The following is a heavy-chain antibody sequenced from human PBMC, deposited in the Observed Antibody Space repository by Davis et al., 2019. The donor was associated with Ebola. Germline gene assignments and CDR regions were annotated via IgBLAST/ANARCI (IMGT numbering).Heavy chain of an antibody. D-gene: IGHD5-24*01. CDR2: IRSSTTAT. CDR1: GFTFSRHT. CDR3: ARRNSRDGYNFYFDH. Sequence: GGSLRLSCAASGFTFSRHTMIWVRQAPGKGLEWIAYIRSSTTATDYADSVKGRFTVSRDNAKNSLYLHMNSLRDEDTAIYYCARRNSRDGYNFYFDHWGQGTLVTVSS. J-gene: IGHJ4*02. V-gene: IGHV3-48*02.